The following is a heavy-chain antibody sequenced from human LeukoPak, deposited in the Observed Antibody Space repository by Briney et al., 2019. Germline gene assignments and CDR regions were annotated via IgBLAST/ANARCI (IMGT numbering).Heavy chain of an antibody. CDR1: GFTFSSYA. V-gene: IGHV3-30*04. CDR2: ISYDGSNK. D-gene: IGHD2-15*01. J-gene: IGHJ4*02. CDR3: ARDDCSGGSCYILID. Sequence: PGGSLRLSCAASGFTFSSYAMHWVRQAPGKGLEWVAVISYDGSNKYYADSVKGRFTISRDNSKNTLYLQMNSLRAEDTAVYYCARDDCSGGSCYILIDWGQGTLVTVSS.